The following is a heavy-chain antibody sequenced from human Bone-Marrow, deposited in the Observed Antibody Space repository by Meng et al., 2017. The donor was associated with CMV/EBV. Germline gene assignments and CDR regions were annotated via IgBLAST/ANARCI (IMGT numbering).Heavy chain of an antibody. CDR3: AREFFSGVVVWGGDSWFDP. D-gene: IGHD2-21*01. CDR1: GYSFSNFY. J-gene: IGHJ5*02. CDR2: INPSGGIT. V-gene: IGHV1-46*01. Sequence: ASVKVSCKASGYSFSNFYMHWGRQAPGQGLEWMGVINPSGGITTYAQKFQGRVTMTRDTSTSKVYMELNSLRSEDTAVYYCAREFFSGVVVWGGDSWFDPWGQGTLVTVSS.